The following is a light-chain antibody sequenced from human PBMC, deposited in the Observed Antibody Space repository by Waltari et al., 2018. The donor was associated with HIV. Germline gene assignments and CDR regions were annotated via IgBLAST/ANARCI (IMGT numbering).Light chain of an antibody. CDR2: EVT. Sequence: QSALTQPPSASGSPGQSVTISCTGTSRHVGGYNFLSWYQQHPGKAPKLMIFEVTKRPSGVPARFSGSKTGNTASLTVSGLQADDEADYYCSSYAGGNNLVFGGGTKLTVL. J-gene: IGLJ2*01. CDR3: SSYAGGNNLV. V-gene: IGLV2-8*01. CDR1: SRHVGGYNF.